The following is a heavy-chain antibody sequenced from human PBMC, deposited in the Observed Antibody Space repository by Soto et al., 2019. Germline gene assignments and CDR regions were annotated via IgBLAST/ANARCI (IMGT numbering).Heavy chain of an antibody. J-gene: IGHJ4*02. CDR3: AKDPGYCSGGSCYLGVGFDY. CDR1: GFTFSSYA. D-gene: IGHD2-15*01. CDR2: ISGSGGST. V-gene: IGHV3-23*01. Sequence: EVQLLESGGGLVQPGGSLRLSCAASGFTFSSYAMSWVRQAPGKGLERVSAISGSGGSTYYADSVKGRFTISRDNSKNTLYLQMNSLRAEDTAVYYCAKDPGYCSGGSCYLGVGFDYWGQGTLVTVSS.